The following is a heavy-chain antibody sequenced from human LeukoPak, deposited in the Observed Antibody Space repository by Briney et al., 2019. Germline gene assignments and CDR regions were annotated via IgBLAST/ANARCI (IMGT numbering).Heavy chain of an antibody. V-gene: IGHV4-39*07. D-gene: IGHD3-22*01. CDR2: IYYSGST. CDR3: ARDTGIVVVTTERYYYYYMDV. J-gene: IGHJ6*03. Sequence: PSETLSLTCTVSGSSISSSSYYWGWIRQPPGKGLEWIGSIYYSGSTYYNPSLKSRVTISVDTSKNQFSLKLSSVTAADTAVYYCARDTGIVVVTTERYYYYYMDVWGKGTTVTISS. CDR1: GSSISSSSYY.